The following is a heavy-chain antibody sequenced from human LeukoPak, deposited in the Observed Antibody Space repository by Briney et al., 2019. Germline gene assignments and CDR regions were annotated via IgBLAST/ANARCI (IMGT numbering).Heavy chain of an antibody. CDR1: GFTFSSYA. Sequence: PGGSLRLSCAASGFTFSSYAMSWVRQAPGKGLEWVSAISGSGGSTYYADSVKGRFTISRDNSKNTLYLQTNSLRAEDTAVYYCAKDRPYYDFWSGYYNDPDWFDPWGQGTLVTVSS. J-gene: IGHJ5*02. CDR2: ISGSGGST. V-gene: IGHV3-23*01. D-gene: IGHD3-3*01. CDR3: AKDRPYYDFWSGYYNDPDWFDP.